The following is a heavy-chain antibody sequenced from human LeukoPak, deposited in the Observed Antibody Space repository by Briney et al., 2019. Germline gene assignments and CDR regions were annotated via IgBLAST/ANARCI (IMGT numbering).Heavy chain of an antibody. CDR3: ARGGAARPDY. D-gene: IGHD6-6*01. Sequence: GGSLRLSCAASGFTFSNYGMNWARQAPGKGLEWVSYISSSSSTISYADSVKGRFTISRDKAKNSLYLQMNSLRAEDTAVYYCARGGAARPDYWGQGTLVTVSS. CDR1: GFTFSNYG. J-gene: IGHJ4*02. V-gene: IGHV3-48*01. CDR2: ISSSSSTI.